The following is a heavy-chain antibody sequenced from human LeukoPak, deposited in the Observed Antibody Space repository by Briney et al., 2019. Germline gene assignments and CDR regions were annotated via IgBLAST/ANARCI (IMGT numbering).Heavy chain of an antibody. CDR1: GGTFSSYA. J-gene: IGHJ6*03. V-gene: IGHV1-69*05. Sequence: SVKVSSKASGGTFSSYAISWVRQAPGQGLEWMGGIIPIFGTANYAQKFQGRVTITTDESTSTAYMELSSLRSEDTAVYYCARSIGLDGYYYYMDVWGKGTTVTVSS. D-gene: IGHD2/OR15-2a*01. CDR2: IIPIFGTA. CDR3: ARSIGLDGYYYYMDV.